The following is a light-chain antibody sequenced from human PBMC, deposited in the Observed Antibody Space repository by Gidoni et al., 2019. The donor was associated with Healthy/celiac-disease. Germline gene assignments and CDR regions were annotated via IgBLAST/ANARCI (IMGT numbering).Light chain of an antibody. Sequence: EIVVPQSPGTLSVSPGERATLSCRASQSVSSSYLAWYQQTPGQAPRLLIYGASSRATGIPDRFSGSGSGTDFTLTISRLAPEDFAVYYCQQYGSSPWTFGQXTKVEIK. J-gene: IGKJ1*01. CDR2: GAS. V-gene: IGKV3-20*01. CDR1: QSVSSSY. CDR3: QQYGSSPWT.